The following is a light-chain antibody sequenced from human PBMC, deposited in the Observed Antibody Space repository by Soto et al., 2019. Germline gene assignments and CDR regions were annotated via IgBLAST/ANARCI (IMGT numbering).Light chain of an antibody. Sequence: QSALTHPASVSGSPGQSITISCTGTSSDVGGYNYVSWYQQYPGKAPKLIIYEVINRPSGVSNRFSGSKSGNTASLTISGLQAEDEADYYCSSYTGGSTLEVVFGGGTKLTVL. J-gene: IGLJ2*01. V-gene: IGLV2-14*01. CDR2: EVI. CDR3: SSYTGGSTLEVV. CDR1: SSDVGGYNY.